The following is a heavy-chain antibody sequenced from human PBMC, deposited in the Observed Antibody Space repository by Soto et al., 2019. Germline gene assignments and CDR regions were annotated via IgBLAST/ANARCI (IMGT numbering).Heavy chain of an antibody. CDR2: IKSKKNGGTT. V-gene: IGHV3-15*07. D-gene: IGHD2-21*02. Sequence: GGSLRLSCAASGLTFNVAWLNWVRQAPGKGLEWVGRIKSKKNGGTTDYTAPVRGRFTISRDDSKDTLYLHMNNLKTEDTAVYYCARDLDRVTHFDYWGQGTLVTVSS. CDR3: ARDLDRVTHFDY. J-gene: IGHJ4*02. CDR1: GLTFNVAW.